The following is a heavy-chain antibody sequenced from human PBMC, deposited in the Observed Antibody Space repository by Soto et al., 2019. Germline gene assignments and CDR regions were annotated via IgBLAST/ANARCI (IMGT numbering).Heavy chain of an antibody. J-gene: IGHJ4*02. CDR1: GGSFSGYY. CDR2: INHSGST. D-gene: IGHD6-13*01. V-gene: IGHV4-34*01. CDR3: ARGQHKARFDY. Sequence: SETLSLTCAVYGGSFSGYYWSWIRQPPGKGLEWIGEINHSGSTNYNPSLKSRVTISVDTSKTQFSLKLSSVTAADTAVYYCARGQHKARFDYWGQGTLVTVSS.